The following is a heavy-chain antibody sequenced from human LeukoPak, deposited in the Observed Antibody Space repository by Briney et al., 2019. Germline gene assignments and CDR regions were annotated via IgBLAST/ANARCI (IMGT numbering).Heavy chain of an antibody. V-gene: IGHV4-38-2*01. Sequence: SETLSLTCAVSGYSISSGYYWGWIRQPPGKGLEWIGSIYHSGSTYYNPSLKSRVTISVDTSKNQFSLKLSSVTAADTDVYYCARLAAAGTFYFDYWGQGTLVTVSS. D-gene: IGHD6-13*01. CDR3: ARLAAAGTFYFDY. J-gene: IGHJ4*02. CDR1: GYSISSGYY. CDR2: IYHSGST.